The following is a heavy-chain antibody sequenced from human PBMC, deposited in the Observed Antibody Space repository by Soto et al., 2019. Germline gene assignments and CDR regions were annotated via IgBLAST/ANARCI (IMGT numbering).Heavy chain of an antibody. CDR3: AREVITMIYNWFDP. Sequence: PSETLSLTCTVSGGSVSSGSYYWSWIRQPPGKGLEWIGYIYYSGSTNYNPSLKSRVTISVDTSKNQFSLKLSSVTAADTAVYYCAREVITMIYNWFDPWGQGTLVTVSS. CDR2: IYYSGST. V-gene: IGHV4-61*01. J-gene: IGHJ5*02. D-gene: IGHD3-22*01. CDR1: GGSVSSGSYY.